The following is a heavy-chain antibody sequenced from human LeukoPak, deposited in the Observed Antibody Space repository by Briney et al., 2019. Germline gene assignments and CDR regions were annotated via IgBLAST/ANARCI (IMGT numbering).Heavy chain of an antibody. CDR1: EFTFSNYA. CDR3: AKGGPYSSSPDFDY. J-gene: IGHJ4*02. Sequence: PGGSLRLSCAASEFTFSNYAMSWVRQAPGKGLEWVSGISGSGGSTVYADSVKGRFTISRDNSKNTLFLQMNSLRAEDTAVYYCAKGGPYSSSPDFDYWGQGSLVTVSS. CDR2: ISGSGGST. D-gene: IGHD6-6*01. V-gene: IGHV3-23*01.